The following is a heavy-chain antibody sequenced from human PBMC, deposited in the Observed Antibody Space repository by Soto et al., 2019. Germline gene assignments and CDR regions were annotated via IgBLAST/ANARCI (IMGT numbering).Heavy chain of an antibody. Sequence: PGGSLRLSCAASGFTFSSYSMNWVRQAPGKGLEWVSSISSSSSYIYYADSVKGRFTISRDNAKNSLYLQMNSLRAEDTAVYYCARTLLPYSSRSYYYGMDVWGQGTTVTVSS. CDR2: ISSSSSYI. J-gene: IGHJ6*02. D-gene: IGHD6-13*01. CDR3: ARTLLPYSSRSYYYGMDV. V-gene: IGHV3-21*01. CDR1: GFTFSSYS.